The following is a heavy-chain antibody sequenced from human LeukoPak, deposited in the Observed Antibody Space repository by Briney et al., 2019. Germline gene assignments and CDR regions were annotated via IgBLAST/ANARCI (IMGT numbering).Heavy chain of an antibody. CDR1: GYSISSGYY. Sequence: PSETLSLTCTVSGYSISSGYYWGWIRQPPGKGLEWIGRIYTSGSTNYNPSLKSRVTISVDTSKNQFSLKLGSVTAADTAVYYCARDSVRENDAFDIWGQGTMVTVSS. V-gene: IGHV4-38-2*02. J-gene: IGHJ3*02. CDR3: ARDSVRENDAFDI. CDR2: IYTSGST. D-gene: IGHD3-10*01.